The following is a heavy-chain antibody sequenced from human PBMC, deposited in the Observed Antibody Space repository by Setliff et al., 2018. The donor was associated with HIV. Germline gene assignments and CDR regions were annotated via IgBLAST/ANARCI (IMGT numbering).Heavy chain of an antibody. CDR1: GFTFSDAW. V-gene: IGHV3-15*01. CDR2: IKSKTDGGTT. CDR3: AKDPEYSSSYYFFYMDV. D-gene: IGHD6-6*01. Sequence: PGGSLRLSCAASGFTFSDAWMTWVRQAPGKGLEWVGRIKSKTDGGTTDYAAPVKGRFTFSRDDSKNTLYLQVNGLRAEDTAVYYCAKDPEYSSSYYFFYMDVWGKGTTVTVSS. J-gene: IGHJ6*03.